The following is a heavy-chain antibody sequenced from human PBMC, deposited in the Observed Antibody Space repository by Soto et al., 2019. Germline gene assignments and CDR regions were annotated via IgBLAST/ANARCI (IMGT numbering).Heavy chain of an antibody. V-gene: IGHV4-4*02. CDR1: GGSISSSNW. D-gene: IGHD1-20*01. Sequence: SETLSLTCAVSGGSISSSNWWSWVRQPPGKGLEWIGEIYHSGSTNYNPSLKSRVTISVDKSKNQFSLKLTSVTAADTAVYYCARTDVYTSQGDYFDSWGQGALVTVSS. J-gene: IGHJ4*02. CDR2: IYHSGST. CDR3: ARTDVYTSQGDYFDS.